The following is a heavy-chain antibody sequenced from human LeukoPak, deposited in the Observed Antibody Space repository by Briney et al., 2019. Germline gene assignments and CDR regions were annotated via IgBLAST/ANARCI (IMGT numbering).Heavy chain of an antibody. V-gene: IGHV1-69-2*01. J-gene: IGHJ4*02. CDR3: ATQTSELELQAFDY. CDR1: GYTFTDYY. CDR2: VDPEEGET. Sequence: ASVKISCKVSGYTFTDYYMHWVQQAPGKGLEWMGLVDPEEGETIYAEKFQGRVTITADTCTDTAYMELSSLRSEDTAVYYCATQTSELELQAFDYWGQGTLVTVSS. D-gene: IGHD1-7*01.